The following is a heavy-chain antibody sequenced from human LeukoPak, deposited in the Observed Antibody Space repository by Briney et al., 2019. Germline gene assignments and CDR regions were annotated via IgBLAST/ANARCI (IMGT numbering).Heavy chain of an antibody. CDR3: AKDRLVAAPSAYYFDY. CDR1: GFTFSSYA. D-gene: IGHD6-13*01. Sequence: PGGSLRLSCAASGFTFSSYAMSWVRQAPGKGLEWVSAISGSGGSTYYADSVKGRFTISRDNSKNTLYLQMNSLRAEDTAVYYCAKDRLVAAPSAYYFDYWGQGTLVTVSS. V-gene: IGHV3-23*01. CDR2: ISGSGGST. J-gene: IGHJ4*02.